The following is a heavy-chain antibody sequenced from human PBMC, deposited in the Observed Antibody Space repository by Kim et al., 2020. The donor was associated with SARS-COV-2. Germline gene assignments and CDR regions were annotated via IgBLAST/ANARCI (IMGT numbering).Heavy chain of an antibody. Sequence: NVESVKGRFTISRNNTKQSLYLQMSSLRAEDTAVYYCARYSSSSGWFDPWGQGTLVTVCS. J-gene: IGHJ5*02. D-gene: IGHD6-6*01. CDR3: ARYSSSSGWFDP. V-gene: IGHV3-7*04.